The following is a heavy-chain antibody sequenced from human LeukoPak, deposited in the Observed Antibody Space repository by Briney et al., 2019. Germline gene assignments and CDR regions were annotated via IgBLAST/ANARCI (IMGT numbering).Heavy chain of an antibody. J-gene: IGHJ6*02. CDR2: ISYDGSNK. CDR1: GFTFSSYG. V-gene: IGHV3-30*18. CDR3: AKDSSSSNYYYGLDV. D-gene: IGHD6-6*01. Sequence: GRSLRLSCAASGFTFSSYGIHWVRQAPGKGLEWVAVISYDGSNKYYADFVKGRFTISRDNSKNTLYLQMNSLRAEDTAVYYCAKDSSSSNYYYGLDVWGQGTTVTVSS.